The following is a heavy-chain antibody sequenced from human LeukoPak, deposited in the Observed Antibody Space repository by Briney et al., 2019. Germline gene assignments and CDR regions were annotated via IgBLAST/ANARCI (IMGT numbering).Heavy chain of an antibody. Sequence: GSLRLSCAASGFTFSSYSMNWVRQAPGKGLEWVSSISSSSSYIYYADSVKGRFTISRDNAKNSLYLQMNSLRAEDTAVYYCARGYSYGYGPLDYWGQGTLVTVSS. J-gene: IGHJ4*02. CDR3: ARGYSYGYGPLDY. CDR1: GFTFSSYS. D-gene: IGHD5-18*01. V-gene: IGHV3-21*01. CDR2: ISSSSSYI.